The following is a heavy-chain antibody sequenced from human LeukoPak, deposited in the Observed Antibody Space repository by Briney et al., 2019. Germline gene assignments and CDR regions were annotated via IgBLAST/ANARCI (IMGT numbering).Heavy chain of an antibody. J-gene: IGHJ5*02. CDR3: ARDRFKAAAGRDPMWFDP. D-gene: IGHD6-13*01. CDR1: GFTVSSNY. CDR2: IYSGGST. Sequence: GGSLRLSCAASGFTVSSNYMSWVRQAPGKGLEWVSVIYSGGSTYYADSVKGRFTISRDNAKNSLYLQMNSLRAEDTALYHCARDRFKAAAGRDPMWFDPWGQGTLVTVSS. V-gene: IGHV3-53*01.